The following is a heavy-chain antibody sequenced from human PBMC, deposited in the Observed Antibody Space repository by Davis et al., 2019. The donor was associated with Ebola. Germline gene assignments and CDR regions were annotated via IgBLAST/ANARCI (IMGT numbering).Heavy chain of an antibody. CDR3: ARGRSFDRSGHSHNYYGVDV. Sequence: PSETLSLTCAVYSGSLSGYDWSWIRQPPGKGLEWIGEIKHSGGTRFNPSLKSRVTMSADTSKKQVSLRLSSVTAADTAVYYCARGRSFDRSGHSHNYYGVDVWGKGTTVTVSS. J-gene: IGHJ6*04. V-gene: IGHV4-34*01. CDR1: SGSLSGYD. CDR2: IKHSGGT. D-gene: IGHD3-22*01.